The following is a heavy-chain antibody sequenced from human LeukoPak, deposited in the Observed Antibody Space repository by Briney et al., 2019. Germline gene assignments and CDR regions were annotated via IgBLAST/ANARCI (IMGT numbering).Heavy chain of an antibody. CDR1: GFTFSSYE. Sequence: PGGSLRLSCAASGFTFSSYEMNWVRQAPGKGLEWVSYISSSGSTIYYADSVKGRFTISRDNSKNTLYLQMNSLRAEATAVYYCAKDPNYDILTGYYSNFDYWGQGTLVTVSS. V-gene: IGHV3-48*03. CDR2: ISSSGSTI. D-gene: IGHD3-9*01. CDR3: AKDPNYDILTGYYSNFDY. J-gene: IGHJ4*02.